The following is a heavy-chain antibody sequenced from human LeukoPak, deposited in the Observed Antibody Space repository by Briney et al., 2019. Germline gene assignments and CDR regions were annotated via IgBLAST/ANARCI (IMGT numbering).Heavy chain of an antibody. Sequence: GGSLRLSCAASGFTFSSYSMNWVRQAPGKGLEWVSSISSSSSYIYYADSVKGRFTISRDNAKNSLYLQMNSLRAEDTAVYYCAREVIAAAGPDYWGQGTLVTVSS. D-gene: IGHD6-13*01. CDR3: AREVIAAAGPDY. CDR2: ISSSSSYI. J-gene: IGHJ4*02. CDR1: GFTFSSYS. V-gene: IGHV3-21*01.